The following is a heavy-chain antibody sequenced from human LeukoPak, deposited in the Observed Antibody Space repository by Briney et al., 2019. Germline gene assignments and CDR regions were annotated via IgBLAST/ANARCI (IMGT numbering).Heavy chain of an antibody. Sequence: GGSLRLSCTASGFTFSSYRKHWVRQAPEKGLVWVSRINSDGSSTTYADSVKGRFTISRDNAKNTLYLQMNSLRADDTAVYYCARGPAYHFDYWGQGTLVTVSS. J-gene: IGHJ4*02. CDR3: ARGPAYHFDY. CDR2: INSDGSST. V-gene: IGHV3-74*01. CDR1: GFTFSSYR.